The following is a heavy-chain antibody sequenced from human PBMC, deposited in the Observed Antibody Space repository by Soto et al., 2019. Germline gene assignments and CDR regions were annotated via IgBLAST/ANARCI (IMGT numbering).Heavy chain of an antibody. Sequence: PGGSLRLSCAASGFTFSNALMNWVRQASGKGLEWVGRIKSKTDGGTTDYAAPVKGRFTISRDDSKNTLYLQMNSLKTEDTAVYYCTTDRVVGATTVYYYYGMDVWGQGTTVTVSS. CDR2: IKSKTDGGTT. CDR1: GFTFSNAL. D-gene: IGHD1-26*01. J-gene: IGHJ6*02. CDR3: TTDRVVGATTVYYYYGMDV. V-gene: IGHV3-15*07.